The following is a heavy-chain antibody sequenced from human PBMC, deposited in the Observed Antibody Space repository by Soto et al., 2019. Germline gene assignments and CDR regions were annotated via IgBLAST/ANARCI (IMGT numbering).Heavy chain of an antibody. D-gene: IGHD3-16*01. J-gene: IGHJ6*02. V-gene: IGHV1-18*01. CDR3: VMVDNYVTPTPQDV. CDR2: ISPYTGNT. CDR1: GYIFVNYG. Sequence: QVQLVQSGDEVKKPGASVKVSCKASGYIFVNYGIAWVRQAPRQGLEWMGWISPYTGNTHSASKVQGRLTMTTDTSPSTADMDLGSLTSDDTAVYYCVMVDNYVTPTPQDVWGQGTTVTVSS.